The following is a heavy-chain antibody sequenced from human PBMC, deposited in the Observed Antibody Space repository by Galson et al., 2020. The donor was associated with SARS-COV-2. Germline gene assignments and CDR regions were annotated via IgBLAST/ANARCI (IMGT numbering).Heavy chain of an antibody. CDR2: IKKDGSEK. Sequence: GGSLRLSCAASGFSFSNYWMNWVRQAPGKGLEWVAIIKKDGSEKHFVDSVKGRFTISRDNAKNSLYLEMNNLRPEDTAVYYCAGGGGYLIEYWGQGTLVTVST. J-gene: IGHJ4*02. V-gene: IGHV3-7*03. CDR1: GFSFSNYW. CDR3: AGGGGYLIEY. D-gene: IGHD3-16*02.